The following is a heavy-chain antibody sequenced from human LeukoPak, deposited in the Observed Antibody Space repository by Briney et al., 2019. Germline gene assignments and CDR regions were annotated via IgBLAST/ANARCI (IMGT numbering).Heavy chain of an antibody. CDR2: IRSKAYGGTT. CDR3: TRGPIQLWRYSGMDV. Sequence: AGGSLRLSCTASGFTFCDHAMSWVGQAPGNGRVGGGFIRSKAYGGTTEYAACVKGRFTISSDDYISIPYLHMNSLKTEDTAVYYCTRGPIQLWRYSGMDVWGQGTTVIVSS. CDR1: GFTFCDHA. J-gene: IGHJ6*02. V-gene: IGHV3-49*04. D-gene: IGHD5-24*01.